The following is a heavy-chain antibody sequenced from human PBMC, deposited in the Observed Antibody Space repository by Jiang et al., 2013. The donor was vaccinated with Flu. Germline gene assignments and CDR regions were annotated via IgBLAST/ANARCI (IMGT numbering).Heavy chain of an antibody. Sequence: NHSGSTNYNPYPQSRVTISVDTSKNQFSLKLSSVTAADTAVYYCARYGSPREATYFDYWGQGTLVTVSS. CDR2: NHSGST. V-gene: IGHV4-34*01. J-gene: IGHJ4*02. CDR3: ARYGSPREATYFDY. D-gene: IGHD1-26*01.